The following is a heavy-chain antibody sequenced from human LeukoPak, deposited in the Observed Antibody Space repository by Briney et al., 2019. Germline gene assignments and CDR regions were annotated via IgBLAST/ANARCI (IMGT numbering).Heavy chain of an antibody. V-gene: IGHV4-59*01. Sequence: PSETLSLTCTVSGGSISSYYWSWVRLPPGKGLEWIGYIYYTGATYYNPSLKSRVTISLDTSKNQFSLKLSSVTAADAAVYYRARAGYSYGTGYYFDYWGQGALVTVSS. CDR2: IYYTGAT. J-gene: IGHJ4*02. D-gene: IGHD5-18*01. CDR3: ARAGYSYGTGYYFDY. CDR1: GGSISSYY.